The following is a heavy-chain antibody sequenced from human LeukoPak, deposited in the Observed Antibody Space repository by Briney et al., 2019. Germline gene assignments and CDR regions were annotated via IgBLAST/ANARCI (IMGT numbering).Heavy chain of an antibody. CDR3: AKDRVSYDTAMAWY. Sequence: TGGSLRLSCAASGFSFNNYXXSWVRQAXXXXXXXXXTISGSSDNTYYADSVKGRFTISRDNSKNTLYLQMNSLRAEDTAVYYCAKDRVSYDTAMAWYWGQGTLVTVSS. J-gene: IGHJ4*02. D-gene: IGHD5-18*01. V-gene: IGHV3-23*01. CDR1: GFSFNNYX. CDR2: ISGSSDNT.